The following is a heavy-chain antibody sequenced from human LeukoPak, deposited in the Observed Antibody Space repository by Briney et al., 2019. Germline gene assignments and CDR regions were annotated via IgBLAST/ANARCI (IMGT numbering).Heavy chain of an antibody. CDR1: GYTFTSYG. CDR2: ISAYNGNT. D-gene: IGHD3-22*01. J-gene: IGHJ4*02. CDR3: ARKPSVYYYDSSGPFDY. Sequence: ASVKVSCKASGYTFTSYGISWVRQAPGQGLEWMGWISAYNGNTNYAQKLQGRVTMTTGTSTSTAYMELRSLRSDDTAVYYCARKPSVYYYDSSGPFDYWGQGTLVTVSS. V-gene: IGHV1-18*01.